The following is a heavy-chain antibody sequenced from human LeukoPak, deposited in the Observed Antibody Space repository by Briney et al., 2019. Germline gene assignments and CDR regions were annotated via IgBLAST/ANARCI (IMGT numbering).Heavy chain of an antibody. CDR3: ARDPRPLARLFDY. J-gene: IGHJ4*02. D-gene: IGHD6-6*01. Sequence: PSETLSLTRTVPGGSISSYYRSCIRQPAGKGLEWIGRIYTSGSTNYNPSLKSRVTMSVDTSKNQFSLKLSSVTAADTAVYYCARDPRPLARLFDYWGQGTLVTVSS. CDR1: GGSISSYY. CDR2: IYTSGST. V-gene: IGHV4-4*07.